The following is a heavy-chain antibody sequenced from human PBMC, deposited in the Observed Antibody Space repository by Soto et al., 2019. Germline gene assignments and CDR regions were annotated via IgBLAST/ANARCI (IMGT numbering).Heavy chain of an antibody. D-gene: IGHD1-26*01. CDR2: IIPIFGTA. Sequence: QVQLVQSGAEVKKPGSSVKVSCKASGGTFSSYAISWVRQAPGQGLEWMGGIIPIFGTADYAQKFQGRVTITADESTSTAYMELSTLRSEDTAVYYCASHGGSSXXXRYYYGMDVWGQGTTVTVSS. CDR1: GGTFSSYA. J-gene: IGHJ6*02. V-gene: IGHV1-69*12. CDR3: ASHGGSSXXXRYYYGMDV.